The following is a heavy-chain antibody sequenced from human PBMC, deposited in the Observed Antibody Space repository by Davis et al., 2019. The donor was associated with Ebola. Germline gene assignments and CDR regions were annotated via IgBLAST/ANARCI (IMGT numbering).Heavy chain of an antibody. J-gene: IGHJ4*02. Sequence: GESLNISCKCSGYSFTTYWIAWLRQPPAKGLEWMGIIYPGDSDNRYSPAFEGQVTISVDRSTNTAYLQWSSLKASDIAMYYCARQESLYGSSDYWGQGTLVTVSS. CDR2: IYPGDSDN. D-gene: IGHD2/OR15-2a*01. CDR3: ARQESLYGSSDY. V-gene: IGHV5-51*01. CDR1: GYSFTTYW.